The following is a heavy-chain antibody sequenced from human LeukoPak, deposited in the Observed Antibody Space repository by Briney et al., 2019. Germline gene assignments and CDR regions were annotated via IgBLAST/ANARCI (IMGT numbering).Heavy chain of an antibody. D-gene: IGHD6-13*01. J-gene: IGHJ4*02. CDR2: IKSDGITI. CDR1: GFTFSNYM. V-gene: IGHV3-74*01. Sequence: GGSLRLSCAASGFTFSNYMMHWVRQAPGKGLVWVSRIKSDGITITYADSVKGRFTISRDNAKNTLYLQMNSLRAEDTAVYYCARGSERVAAAGTFDYWGQGTLVTVSS. CDR3: ARGSERVAAAGTFDY.